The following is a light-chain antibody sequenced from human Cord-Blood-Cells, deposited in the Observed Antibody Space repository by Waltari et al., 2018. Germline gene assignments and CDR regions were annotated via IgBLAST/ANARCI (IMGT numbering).Light chain of an antibody. V-gene: IGLV2-23*01. CDR2: EGS. Sequence: QSALPQPAPVSGSPGQSITISCTGTHSHVGSFNLFYRYQPHPGKAPKLMIYEGSKRPSGVSNRFSGSKSGNTASLTISGLQAEDEADYYCCSYAGSSTYVVFGGGTKLTVL. CDR1: HSHVGSFNL. J-gene: IGLJ2*01. CDR3: CSYAGSSTYVV.